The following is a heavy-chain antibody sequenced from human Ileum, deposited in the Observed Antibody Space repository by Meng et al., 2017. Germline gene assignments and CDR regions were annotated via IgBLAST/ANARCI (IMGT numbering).Heavy chain of an antibody. J-gene: IGHJ5*02. D-gene: IGHD6-19*01. CDR2: IKSDGTFT. Sequence: GGSLRLSCAASGFTFSSFWMHWVRQDPGKGLVWVACIKSDGTFTGYADFVKGRFTISRDNAKNTLYLEMSSLRAEDTAVYYCARDLGRRHSSGWYTWFDPWGQGTLVTVSS. V-gene: IGHV3-74*01. CDR3: ARDLGRRHSSGWYTWFDP. CDR1: GFTFSSFW.